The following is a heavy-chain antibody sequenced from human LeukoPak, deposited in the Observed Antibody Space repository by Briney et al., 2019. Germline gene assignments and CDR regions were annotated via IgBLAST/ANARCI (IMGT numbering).Heavy chain of an antibody. D-gene: IGHD1-26*01. CDR3: ARGRSLGCMDV. Sequence: PSETLSLTCAVYGGSFSGYYWSWIRQPPGKGLEWIGEINHSGSTNNNPSLKSRVTISVDTSKNQFSLKLSSVTAADTAVYYCARGRSLGCMDVWGKGTTVTVSS. CDR2: INHSGST. V-gene: IGHV4-34*01. J-gene: IGHJ6*04. CDR1: GGSFSGYY.